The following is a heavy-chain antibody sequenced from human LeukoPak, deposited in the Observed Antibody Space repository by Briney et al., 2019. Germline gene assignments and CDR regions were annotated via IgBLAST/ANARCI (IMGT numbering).Heavy chain of an antibody. D-gene: IGHD3-22*01. CDR3: ARDGYYYDGSYSWGPSLVLFPFDY. V-gene: IGHV3-23*01. CDR2: ISGSGSGSST. J-gene: IGHJ4*02. Sequence: GGSLRLSCAASGFTFSSSAMSWVRQAPGKGLEWVSTISGSGSGSSTYYADSVKGRFTISRDNAKNRLYLQMNSLRAEETGVYYCARDGYYYDGSYSWGPSLVLFPFDYWGQGTLVTVSS. CDR1: GFTFSSSA.